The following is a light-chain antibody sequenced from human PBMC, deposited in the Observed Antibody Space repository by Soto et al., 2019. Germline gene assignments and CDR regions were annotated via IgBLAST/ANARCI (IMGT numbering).Light chain of an antibody. V-gene: IGKV2-28*01. CDR2: LGS. CDR3: MQALQSPYT. Sequence: DIVMTQSPLSLPVTPGEPASISCRSSQSLLHSNGYNYLDWYLQKPGQSPQLLISLGSNRTSGGPARLSGSGSATDFTLNIARVEAEDLGVYYCMQALQSPYTFGEGTKMEIK. CDR1: QSLLHSNGYNY. J-gene: IGKJ2*01.